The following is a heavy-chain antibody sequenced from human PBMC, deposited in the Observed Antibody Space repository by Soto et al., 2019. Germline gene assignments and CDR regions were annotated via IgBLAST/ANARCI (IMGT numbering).Heavy chain of an antibody. CDR1: GFTFSSYA. CDR2: MSGRGGRT. CDR3: AKDEGEGKQSSFDI. Sequence: EVQLLESGGGLVQPGGSLRLSCAASGFTFSSYAMSWVRQAPGKGLEWVSAMSGRGGRTYYADSVKGRFTISRDNSKKTLELQMDSSRAEDTAVYYCAKDEGEGKQSSFDIWGHGTLVTVAS. D-gene: IGHD1-26*01. V-gene: IGHV3-23*01. J-gene: IGHJ3*02.